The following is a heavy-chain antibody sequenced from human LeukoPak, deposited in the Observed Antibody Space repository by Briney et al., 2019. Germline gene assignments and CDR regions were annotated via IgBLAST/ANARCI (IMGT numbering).Heavy chain of an antibody. J-gene: IGHJ6*03. V-gene: IGHV1-2*02. CDR3: AGGAVTPAKNYYYYYYMDV. Sequence: GASVKVSCKASGYTFTGYYMHWVRQAPGQGLEWMGWINPNSGGTNYAQKFQGRVTMTRDTSISTAYMELSRLRSDDTAVCYCAGGAVTPAKNYYYYYYMDVWGKGTTVTVSS. CDR1: GYTFTGYY. CDR2: INPNSGGT. D-gene: IGHD6-19*01.